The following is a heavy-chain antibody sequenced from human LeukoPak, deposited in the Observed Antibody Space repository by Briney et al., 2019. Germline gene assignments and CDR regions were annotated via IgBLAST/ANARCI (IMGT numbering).Heavy chain of an antibody. V-gene: IGHV1-3*01. CDR3: ARGAGNGDYFDY. Sequence: GGSLRLSCAASGFTFSSYAMHWVRQAPGQRLEWMGWINAGNGNTKYSQKFQGRVTITRDTSASTAYMELSSLRSEDTAVYYCARGAGNGDYFDYWGQGTLVTVSS. CDR2: INAGNGNT. CDR1: GFTFSSYA. D-gene: IGHD4-17*01. J-gene: IGHJ4*02.